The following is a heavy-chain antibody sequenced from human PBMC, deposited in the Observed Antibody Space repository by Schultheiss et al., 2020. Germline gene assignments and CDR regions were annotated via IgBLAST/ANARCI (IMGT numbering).Heavy chain of an antibody. CDR3: CIVVVVAAKGGAFDI. J-gene: IGHJ3*02. D-gene: IGHD2-15*01. Sequence: LSLTCAVSGGSISSSNWWSWVRQPPGKGLEWIGSFFYSGTTYYNPSLKSRVTISVDTSKNQFSLKLSSVTAADTAVYYCCIVVVVAAKGGAFDIWGQGTMVTV. CDR2: FFYSGTT. V-gene: IGHV4-4*02. CDR1: GGSISSSNW.